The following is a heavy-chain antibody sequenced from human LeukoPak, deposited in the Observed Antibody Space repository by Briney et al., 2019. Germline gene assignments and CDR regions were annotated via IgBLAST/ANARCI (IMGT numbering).Heavy chain of an antibody. Sequence: GGSLRLSCAASGFTFSSYSMNWVRQAPGKGLEWVSYISSRSATIYYADSVKGRFTISRDNSKNTLYLQMNSLKAEDTAIYYCAKDPTDFDSSGQTYFDYWGQGTLVTVSS. D-gene: IGHD3-22*01. CDR3: AKDPTDFDSSGQTYFDY. CDR2: ISSRSATI. J-gene: IGHJ4*02. V-gene: IGHV3-48*01. CDR1: GFTFSSYS.